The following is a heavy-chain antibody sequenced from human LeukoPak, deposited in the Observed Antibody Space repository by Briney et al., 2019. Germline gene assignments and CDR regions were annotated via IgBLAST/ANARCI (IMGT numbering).Heavy chain of an antibody. V-gene: IGHV3-74*01. J-gene: IGHJ5*02. CDR2: INDDGSDT. CDR1: GFTFKLYW. CDR3: VRGGPSTWS. Sequence: GGSLRLSCAASGFTFKLYWMHWVRQVPGKRPVWVSRINDDGSDTVYADSVRGRFTISRDDAKNTVYLQMNNLRAEDTAVYYCVRGGPSTWSWGQGTLVTVSS. D-gene: IGHD2-15*01.